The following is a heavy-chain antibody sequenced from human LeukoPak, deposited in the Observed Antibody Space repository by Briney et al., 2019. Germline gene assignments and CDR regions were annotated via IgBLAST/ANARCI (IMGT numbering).Heavy chain of an antibody. J-gene: IGHJ4*02. D-gene: IGHD6-13*01. Sequence: GESLKISCKGSGYSFSTFWIAWVRQMAGKGLEWMGIIYPADSDTRYSPSFQGQVTVSADKSINTAYLQWSSLKASDTAIYYCARQQYSSSWYYWGQGTLVTVSS. CDR3: ARQQYSSSWYY. CDR1: GYSFSTFW. V-gene: IGHV5-51*01. CDR2: IYPADSDT.